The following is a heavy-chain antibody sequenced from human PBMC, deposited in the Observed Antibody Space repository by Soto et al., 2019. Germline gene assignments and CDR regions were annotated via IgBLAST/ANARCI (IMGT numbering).Heavy chain of an antibody. CDR2: IYYSGST. V-gene: IGHV4-59*01. CDR3: ARAKTLAYCGGDCYSWYYGMDV. J-gene: IGHJ6*02. CDR1: GGSISSYY. Sequence: QVQLQESGPGLVKPSETLSLTCTVSGGSISSYYWSWIRQPPGKGLEWIGYIYYSGSTNYNPSLKSQVTISVDTSKNQFSLKLSSVTAADTAVYYCARAKTLAYCGGDCYSWYYGMDVWGQGTTVTVSS. D-gene: IGHD2-21*02.